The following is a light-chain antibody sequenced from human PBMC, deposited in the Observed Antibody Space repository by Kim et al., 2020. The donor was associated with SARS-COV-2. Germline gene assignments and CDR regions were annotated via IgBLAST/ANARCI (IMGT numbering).Light chain of an antibody. J-gene: IGLJ1*01. V-gene: IGLV3-1*01. CDR1: TLGDKY. CDR3: QAWDSYTYV. CDR2: QDS. Sequence: SYELTQPPSVSVSPGQTASITCSGDTLGDKYACWYQQKPGQSPLLVIYQDSKRPSGIPERFSGSNSGNTATLTISGTQAMDEADYYCQAWDSYTYVFGTGTKVTVL.